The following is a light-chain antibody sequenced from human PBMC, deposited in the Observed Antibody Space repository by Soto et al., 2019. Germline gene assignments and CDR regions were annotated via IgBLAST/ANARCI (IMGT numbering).Light chain of an antibody. CDR1: QNVSSY. V-gene: IGKV3-11*01. J-gene: IGKJ4*01. CDR3: QQRSNWPQLT. CDR2: DAS. Sequence: EIVWTQSPAILSLSPWVRATLSCRASQNVSSYLAWYQQKPGQAPRLLIYDASNRATGIPARFSGSGSGTDFTHNISSLEPQHFAVYYRQQRSNWPQLTFGGGTKVEIK.